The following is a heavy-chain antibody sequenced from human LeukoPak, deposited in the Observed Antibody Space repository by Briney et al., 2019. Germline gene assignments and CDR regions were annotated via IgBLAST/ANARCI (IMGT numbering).Heavy chain of an antibody. Sequence: SETLSLTCAVYGGSFSGYYWSWIRQPPGKGLEWIGEINHSGSTNYNPSLKSRVTISVDTTKNQFSLKLSSVTAADTAVYYCARPGRYGSGIIWGQGTLVTVSS. J-gene: IGHJ4*02. CDR2: INHSGST. CDR1: GGSFSGYY. V-gene: IGHV4-34*01. CDR3: ARPGRYGSGII. D-gene: IGHD3-10*01.